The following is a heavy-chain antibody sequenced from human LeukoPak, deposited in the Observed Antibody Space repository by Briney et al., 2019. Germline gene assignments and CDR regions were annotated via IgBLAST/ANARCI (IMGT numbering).Heavy chain of an antibody. D-gene: IGHD1-26*01. V-gene: IGHV5-51*01. CDR1: GYIFTSYW. CDR3: ARLRLRELLRRAFDI. CDR2: IYPGDSDT. Sequence: GASLQISCKGSGYIFTSYWIGWVRQLPGKGLEWMGIIYPGDSDTRYSPSFQGQVTISADKSISTAYLQWSSLKASDTAMYYCARLRLRELLRRAFDIWGQGTMVTVSS. J-gene: IGHJ3*02.